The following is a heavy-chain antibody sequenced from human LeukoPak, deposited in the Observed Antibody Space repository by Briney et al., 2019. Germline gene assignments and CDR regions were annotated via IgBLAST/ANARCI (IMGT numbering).Heavy chain of an antibody. D-gene: IGHD3-3*01. CDR1: GGSISSYY. CDR2: FYPSGST. J-gene: IGHJ4*02. V-gene: IGHV4-4*07. Sequence: SETLSLTCTVSGGSISSYYWSWIRQPAGKGLEWIGRFYPSGSTNYNPSLKSRVTMSADTSKNQFSLKLYSVTAADTAVYYCARDGDFWSGYFSLGYWGQGTLVTVSS. CDR3: ARDGDFWSGYFSLGY.